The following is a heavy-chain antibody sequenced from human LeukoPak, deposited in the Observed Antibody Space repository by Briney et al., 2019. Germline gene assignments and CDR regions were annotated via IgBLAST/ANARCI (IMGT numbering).Heavy chain of an antibody. D-gene: IGHD3-22*01. CDR3: ARVLTGSLYYDSSGLMY. Sequence: RGSLRLSCAASGFTFSSYWMNWVRQAPGKGLVWVSRINSDGSSTSYADSVKGRFTISRDNAKNTLYLQMNSLRAEDTAVYYCARVLTGSLYYDSSGLMYWGQGTLVTVSS. CDR2: INSDGSST. V-gene: IGHV3-74*01. J-gene: IGHJ4*02. CDR1: GFTFSSYW.